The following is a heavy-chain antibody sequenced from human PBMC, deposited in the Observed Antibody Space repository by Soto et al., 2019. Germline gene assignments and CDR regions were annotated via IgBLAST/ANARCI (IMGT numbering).Heavy chain of an antibody. V-gene: IGHV2-5*02. J-gene: IGHJ4*02. CDR1: GFSLSTSGVG. CDR2: IYWDDDK. D-gene: IGHD6-13*01. CDR3: AHWYSNRQTFDY. Sequence: QITLKESGPTLVKPTQTLTLTCSFSGFSLSTSGVGVGWIRQPPGKALEWLALIYWDDDKRYSPSLKSRLTITKDTSKNQVVLTMTHMDPVDTATYCCAHWYSNRQTFDYWGQGTLVTVSS.